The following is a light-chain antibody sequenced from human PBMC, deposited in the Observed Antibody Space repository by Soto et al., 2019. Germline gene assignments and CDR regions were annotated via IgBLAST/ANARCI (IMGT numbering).Light chain of an antibody. CDR2: EET. Sequence: DIPMTQSPSSLSASVGDRVTISCRSSQSIFKYLNWYQQRPGKAPKLLVYEETSLETGVSSRFSGSSSGTDFTLTINSLQPEDVATYYCQQSYVSPWTFGQGT. J-gene: IGKJ1*01. CDR1: QSIFKY. CDR3: QQSYVSPWT. V-gene: IGKV1-39*01.